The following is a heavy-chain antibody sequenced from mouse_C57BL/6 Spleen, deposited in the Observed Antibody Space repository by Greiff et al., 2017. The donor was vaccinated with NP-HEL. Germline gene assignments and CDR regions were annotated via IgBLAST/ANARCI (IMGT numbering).Heavy chain of an antibody. CDR2: INPSNGGT. D-gene: IGHD2-3*01. J-gene: IGHJ2*01. V-gene: IGHV1-53*01. CDR1: GYTFTSYW. CDR3: ARKSPDGYYFDY. Sequence: VQLQQSGTEPVKPGASVKLSCKASGYTFTSYWMHWVKQRPGQGLEWIGNINPSNGGTNYNEKFKSKATLTVDKSSSTAYMQLSSLTSEDSAVYYCARKSPDGYYFDYWGQGTTLTVSS.